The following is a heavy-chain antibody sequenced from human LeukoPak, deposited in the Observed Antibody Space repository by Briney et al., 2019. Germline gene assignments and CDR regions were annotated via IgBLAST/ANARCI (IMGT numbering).Heavy chain of an antibody. CDR2: IYYSGST. CDR1: GGSISSSSYY. D-gene: IGHD3-10*01. J-gene: IGHJ4*02. CDR3: ARLSMVRGVALTWLNKEIDY. V-gene: IGHV4-39*01. Sequence: SETLSLTCTVSGGSISSSSYYWGWIRQPPGKGLEWIGSIYYSGSTYYNPSLKSRVTISVDTSKNQFSLKLSSVTAADTAVYYCARLSMVRGVALTWLNKEIDYWGQGTLVTVSS.